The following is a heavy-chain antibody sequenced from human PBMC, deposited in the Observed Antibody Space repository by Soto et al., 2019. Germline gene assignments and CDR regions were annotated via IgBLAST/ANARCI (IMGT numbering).Heavy chain of an antibody. CDR3: ARDRPGSRGNNFPPLDS. Sequence: GGSLRLSCAASGFTFSSYAMSWVRQGPGKGLDWVSTITASGGATWYADSVKGRFTISRDNAKNSLYLEMNSLRAEDTAVYYCARDRPGSRGNNFPPLDSWGQGTLVTVSS. V-gene: IGHV3-23*01. J-gene: IGHJ4*02. D-gene: IGHD1-1*01. CDR1: GFTFSSYA. CDR2: ITASGGAT.